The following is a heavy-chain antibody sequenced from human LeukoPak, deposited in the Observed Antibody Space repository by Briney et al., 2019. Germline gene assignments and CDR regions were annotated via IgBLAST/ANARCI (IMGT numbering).Heavy chain of an antibody. CDR1: GYTLTELS. V-gene: IGHV1-24*01. CDR2: FDPEDGET. Sequence: ASVKVSCKVSGYTLTELSMHWVRQAPGKGLEWMGGFDPEDGETIYAQKFQGRVTMTEDTSTDTAYMELSSLRSEDTAVYYCATDRTDYYGRSMDVWGQGTTVTVSS. CDR3: ATDRTDYYGRSMDV. D-gene: IGHD3-10*01. J-gene: IGHJ6*02.